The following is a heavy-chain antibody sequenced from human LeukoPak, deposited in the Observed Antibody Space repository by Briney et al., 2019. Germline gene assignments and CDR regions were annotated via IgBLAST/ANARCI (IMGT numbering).Heavy chain of an antibody. V-gene: IGHV3-21*04. CDR1: GFTFSSYS. D-gene: IGHD3-22*01. CDR2: ISSSSSYI. J-gene: IGHJ5*02. CDR3: AKGVITMIVVVPQIGP. Sequence: GGSLRLSCAASGFTFSSYSMNWVRQAPGKGLEWVSSISSSSSYIYYADSVKGRFTISRDNSKNTLYLQMNSLRAEDTAVYYCAKGVITMIVVVPQIGPWGQGTLVTVSS.